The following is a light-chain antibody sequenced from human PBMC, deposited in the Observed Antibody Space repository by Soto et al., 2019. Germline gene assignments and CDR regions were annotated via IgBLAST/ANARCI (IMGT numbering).Light chain of an antibody. CDR2: EDS. CDR3: SSYAGSNNLGV. J-gene: IGLJ1*01. V-gene: IGLV2-8*01. CDR1: SSDVGGYNY. Sequence: QSALTQPPSASGSPGQSVTISCTGTSSDVGGYNYVSWYQQHPGKAPKLMIYEDSKRPSGVPDRFSGSKSGNTASLTVSGLQAEDEADYYCSSYAGSNNLGVFGTGTKVTVL.